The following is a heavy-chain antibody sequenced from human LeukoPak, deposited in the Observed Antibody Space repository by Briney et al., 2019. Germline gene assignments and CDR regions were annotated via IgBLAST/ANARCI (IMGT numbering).Heavy chain of an antibody. CDR1: GGSISSYY. Sequence: SETLSLTCTVSGGSISSYYWSWIRQPPGKGLEWIGSIYHSGSTYYNPSHKSRVTISVDTSKNQFSLKLSSVTAADTAVYYCARHGYCSGGSCYPSDYWGQGTLVTVSS. D-gene: IGHD2-15*01. CDR2: IYHSGST. CDR3: ARHGYCSGGSCYPSDY. V-gene: IGHV4-59*08. J-gene: IGHJ4*02.